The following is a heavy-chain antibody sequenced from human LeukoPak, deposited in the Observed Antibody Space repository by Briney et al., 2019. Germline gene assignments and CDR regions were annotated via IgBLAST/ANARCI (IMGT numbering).Heavy chain of an antibody. D-gene: IGHD1-26*01. Sequence: SSVKVSCKASGYTFTSYGISWVRQAPGQGLEWMGWISAYNGNTNYAQKLQGRVTMTTDTSTSTAYMELRSLRYDDTAVYYCARDREGELIAFDIWGQGTMVTVSS. CDR2: ISAYNGNT. CDR1: GYTFTSYG. V-gene: IGHV1-18*01. CDR3: ARDREGELIAFDI. J-gene: IGHJ3*02.